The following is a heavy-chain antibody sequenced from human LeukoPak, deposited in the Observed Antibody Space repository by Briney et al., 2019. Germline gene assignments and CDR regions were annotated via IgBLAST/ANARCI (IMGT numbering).Heavy chain of an antibody. V-gene: IGHV6-1*01. CDR1: GGSVSSNSAA. Sequence: SQTLSLTCAISGGSVSSNSAAWNWIRQSPSRGLEWLGRTYYRSKWYNDYAVSVKSRITINPDTSKNQFSLQLDSVTREDTAVYYRARTDRSSSWYSFFDYWGQGTLVTVSS. CDR3: ARTDRSSSWYSFFDY. D-gene: IGHD6-13*01. CDR2: TYYRSKWYN. J-gene: IGHJ4*02.